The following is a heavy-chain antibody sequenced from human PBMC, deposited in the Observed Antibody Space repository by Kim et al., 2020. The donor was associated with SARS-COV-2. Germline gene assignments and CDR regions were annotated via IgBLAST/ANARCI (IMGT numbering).Heavy chain of an antibody. J-gene: IGHJ4*02. D-gene: IGHD3-22*01. V-gene: IGHV3-23*01. CDR3: VRRAYYDSSGYPSDY. Sequence: SVKGRLTVSRDNSKNTLYLQMNSLRAEDTAVYYCVRRAYYDSSGYPSDYWGQGTLVTVSS.